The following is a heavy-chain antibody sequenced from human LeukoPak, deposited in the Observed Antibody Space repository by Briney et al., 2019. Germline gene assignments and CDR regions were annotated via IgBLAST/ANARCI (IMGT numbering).Heavy chain of an antibody. Sequence: ASVKVSCKASSYTFTSYGINWVRQAPGQGLEWMGCISAYNGNTNYAQKLQGRVTMTTDASTSTAYMELRSLRSDDTAVYYCARAVIVAIGFDPWGQGTLVTVSS. CDR3: ARAVIVAIGFDP. CDR1: SYTFTSYG. V-gene: IGHV1-18*01. J-gene: IGHJ5*02. D-gene: IGHD5-12*01. CDR2: ISAYNGNT.